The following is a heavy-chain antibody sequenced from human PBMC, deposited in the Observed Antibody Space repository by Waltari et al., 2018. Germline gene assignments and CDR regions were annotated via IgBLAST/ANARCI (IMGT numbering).Heavy chain of an antibody. Sequence: QVQLQQWGAGLLKPSETLSLTCAVYGGSFSGYYWSWIRQPPGKGLEWIGEINHSGSTNYNPSLKSRVTISVDTSKNQFSLKLSSVTAADTAVYYCARGRMYYYDSSGYYSLGYWGQGTLVTVSS. J-gene: IGHJ4*02. CDR2: INHSGST. CDR1: GGSFSGYY. D-gene: IGHD3-22*01. CDR3: ARGRMYYYDSSGYYSLGY. V-gene: IGHV4-34*01.